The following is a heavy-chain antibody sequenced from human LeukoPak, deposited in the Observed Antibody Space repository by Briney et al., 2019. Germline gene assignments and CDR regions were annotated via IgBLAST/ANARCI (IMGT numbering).Heavy chain of an antibody. Sequence: PGGSLRLSRSASGFTFRDYWMSWVRQAPGKRLEWVANIKTDGGEKYHVDSVKGRFTISRDNAKKSLSLEMNNLSAEDAAVYYCARGEHGDYGYYFDYWGQGALVTVSS. CDR2: IKTDGGEK. D-gene: IGHD4-17*01. J-gene: IGHJ4*02. V-gene: IGHV3-7*01. CDR3: ARGEHGDYGYYFDY. CDR1: GFTFRDYW.